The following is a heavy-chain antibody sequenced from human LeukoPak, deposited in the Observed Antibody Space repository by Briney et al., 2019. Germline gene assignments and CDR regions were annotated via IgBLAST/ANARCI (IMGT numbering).Heavy chain of an antibody. CDR3: ARISGTLCFDL. Sequence: GGSLRLSCTAFGFCISYNYINWGCQAPARGLEWVSVIYAGGDTYYADSVKGRFTISRDNSKNTVYLQMHSVRAYETAVYYCARISGTLCFDLWGLGTLVTVSS. V-gene: IGHV3-66*01. CDR2: IYAGGDT. D-gene: IGHD5-12*01. J-gene: IGHJ4*02. CDR1: GFCISYNY.